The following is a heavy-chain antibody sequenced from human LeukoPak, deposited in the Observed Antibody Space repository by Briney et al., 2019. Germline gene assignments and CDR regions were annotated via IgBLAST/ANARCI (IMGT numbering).Heavy chain of an antibody. CDR1: GFTFRRYY. CDR3: ARDPNVVIVSASCFDY. CDR2: INNDGSDT. Sequence: GGSLRLSCAASGFTFRRYYMHWVRLAPEKGLVWVSRINNDGSDTTYADSVKGRFTISRDNAKNTLYLQMNSLRTDDTAVYYCARDPNVVIVSASCFDYWGQGTLVTVSS. D-gene: IGHD2-15*01. V-gene: IGHV3-74*01. J-gene: IGHJ4*02.